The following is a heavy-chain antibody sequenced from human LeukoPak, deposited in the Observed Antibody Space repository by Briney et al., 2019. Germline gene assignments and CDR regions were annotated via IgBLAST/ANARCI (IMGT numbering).Heavy chain of an antibody. V-gene: IGHV1-2*02. Sequence: ASVKVSCKASGYAFTRHYMHWVRQAPGQGLEWMAWINPNTGGTIYAQKFQGRVTMTRDTSISTAYMELSRLRSDDTAVYYCTTATAYDNSLIDYWGQGTLVTVSS. CDR2: INPNTGGT. D-gene: IGHD3-22*01. CDR1: GYAFTRHY. CDR3: TTATAYDNSLIDY. J-gene: IGHJ4*02.